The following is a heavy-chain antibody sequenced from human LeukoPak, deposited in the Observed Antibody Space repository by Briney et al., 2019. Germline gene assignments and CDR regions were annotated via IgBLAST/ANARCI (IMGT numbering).Heavy chain of an antibody. CDR1: GYSISSGYY. CDR3: ARCFVNWNYWFDP. D-gene: IGHD1-7*01. J-gene: IGHJ5*02. V-gene: IGHV4-38-2*02. Sequence: SETLSLTCTVSGYSISSGYYWGWIRQPPGKGLEWIGTIYHSGSTYCNPSLKSRVTISVDTSKNQFSLKLSSVTAADTAVYYCARCFVNWNYWFDPWGQGTLVTVSS. CDR2: IYHSGST.